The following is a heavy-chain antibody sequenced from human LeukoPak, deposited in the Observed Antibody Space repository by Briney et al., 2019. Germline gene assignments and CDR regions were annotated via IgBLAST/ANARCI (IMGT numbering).Heavy chain of an antibody. CDR1: GYTPTELS. Sequence: ASVKVSCKVSGYTPTELSMHWVRQAPGKGLEWMGGFDPEDGETIYAQKFQGRVTMTEDTSTDTAYMELSSLRSEDTAVYYCASFPFNVLRYFDWSRLFFDICGQGTMVTVSS. CDR3: ASFPFNVLRYFDWSRLFFDI. CDR2: FDPEDGET. J-gene: IGHJ3*02. D-gene: IGHD3-9*01. V-gene: IGHV1-24*01.